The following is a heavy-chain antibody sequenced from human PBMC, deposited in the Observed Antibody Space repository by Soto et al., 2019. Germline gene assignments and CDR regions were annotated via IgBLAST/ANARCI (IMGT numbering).Heavy chain of an antibody. D-gene: IGHD1-1*01. CDR1: RETFSTFA. Sequence: QVQLLQSGAELKRPGSSVKVSCKASRETFSTFAITWVRQAPGHGPEWMGGIIPLFGTAHYARRFEDRVTMTADESTSTAYMELRSLTSEDTAIYYCARGSPCSTTTCSLNEVWFDPWGQGTLVTVST. CDR2: IIPLFGTA. J-gene: IGHJ5*02. V-gene: IGHV1-69*01. CDR3: ARGSPCSTTTCSLNEVWFDP.